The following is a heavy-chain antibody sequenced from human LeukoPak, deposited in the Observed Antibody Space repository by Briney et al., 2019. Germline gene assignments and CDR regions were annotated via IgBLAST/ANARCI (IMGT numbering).Heavy chain of an antibody. CDR3: ARGNQQLPRSTPDY. CDR2: IKTDGSTT. CDR1: GFTFSSSW. D-gene: IGHD2-2*01. Sequence: GGSLRLSCAVSGFTFSSSWMHWVRQAPGKGLVWVSHIKTDGSTTAYADSVKGRFTISRDNAKNTLYPQMNSLRAEDTGVYYCARGNQQLPRSTPDYWGQGTLVTVSS. J-gene: IGHJ4*02. V-gene: IGHV3-74*01.